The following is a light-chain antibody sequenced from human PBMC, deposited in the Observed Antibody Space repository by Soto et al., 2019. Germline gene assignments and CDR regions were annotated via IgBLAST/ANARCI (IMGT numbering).Light chain of an antibody. J-gene: IGKJ4*01. CDR1: QSVSSN. CDR2: GAS. CDR3: QHRYNWPPLT. Sequence: EIVMTQSPATLSVSPGERATLSCRASQSVSSNLAWYQQKPGQAPRLLIYGASARATGIPARFSGSGSGTEFTLTISSLQSEDFAVYYCQHRYNWPPLTFGGGTKVDIK. V-gene: IGKV3-15*01.